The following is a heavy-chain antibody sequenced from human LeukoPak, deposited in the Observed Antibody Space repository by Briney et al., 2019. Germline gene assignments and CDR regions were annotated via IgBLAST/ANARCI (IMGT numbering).Heavy chain of an antibody. V-gene: IGHV6-1*01. CDR1: GDSVSSHSAA. J-gene: IGHJ3*02. CDR3: ARGRPLMGAALNAFDI. Sequence: SQTLSLTCGISGDSVSSHSAAWNWIRWSQSRGLEGLVWIYYRSKWYHNYAVSVRSRISINQDTSKNHFSLQLNSVTPDDTAVYYCARGRPLMGAALNAFDIWGQGTMVIVSS. D-gene: IGHD1-26*01. CDR2: IYYRSKWYH.